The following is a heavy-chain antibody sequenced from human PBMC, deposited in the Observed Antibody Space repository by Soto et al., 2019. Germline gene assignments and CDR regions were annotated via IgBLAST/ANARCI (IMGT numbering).Heavy chain of an antibody. CDR1: GYTFNRHG. CDR2: ISGYNGDI. J-gene: IGHJ4*02. CDR3: ARVRIVGAREINF. V-gene: IGHV1-18*04. D-gene: IGHD1-26*01. Sequence: QVHLVQSGGEVKKPGASVKVSCKASGYTFNRHGITWVRQAPGQGLEWMGWISGYNGDINYEQKCQGRVTLSSDTLTSTVYVELKSFRFDDTGVYYCARVRIVGAREINFWGQGTLVTVSS.